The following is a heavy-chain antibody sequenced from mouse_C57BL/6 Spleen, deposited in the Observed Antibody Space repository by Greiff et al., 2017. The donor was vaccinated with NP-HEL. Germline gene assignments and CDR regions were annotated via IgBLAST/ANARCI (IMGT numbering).Heavy chain of an antibody. D-gene: IGHD2-4*01. CDR1: GYTFTSYW. CDR2: IHPNSGST. Sequence: LQQPGAELVKWGAKGKLSGKASGYTFTSYWMHWVKQRPGQGLEWIGMIHPNSGSTNYNEKFKSKATLTVDKSSSTAYMQLSSLTSEDSAVYYCARMGIYYDYDDWFAYWGQGTLVTVSA. V-gene: IGHV1-64*01. CDR3: ARMGIYYDYDDWFAY. J-gene: IGHJ3*01.